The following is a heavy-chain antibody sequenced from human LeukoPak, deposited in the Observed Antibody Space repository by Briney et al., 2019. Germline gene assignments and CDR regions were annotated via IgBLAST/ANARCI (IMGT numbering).Heavy chain of an antibody. CDR2: ISSSGSTI. V-gene: IGHV3-48*03. J-gene: IGHJ4*02. CDR3: ARDPYLRYFDYLDY. D-gene: IGHD3-9*01. Sequence: GGSLRLSCAASGFTFSSYEMNWVRQAPGKGLEWVSYISSSGSTIYYADSVKGRFTISRDNAKNSLYLQMNSLRAEDTAVYYCARDPYLRYFDYLDYWGQGTLVTVCS. CDR1: GFTFSSYE.